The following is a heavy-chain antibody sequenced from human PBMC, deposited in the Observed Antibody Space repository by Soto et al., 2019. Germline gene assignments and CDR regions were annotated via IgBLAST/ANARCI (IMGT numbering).Heavy chain of an antibody. CDR3: ARDYYGSGNLDH. D-gene: IGHD3-10*01. Sequence: QVQLQESGPGLVKPSETLSLTCTVSGGSISSYYWSWIRQPAGKGLEWIGRIYTSGSTNYNPSLQSRATMSVDTSKNLFSLKLSSVTAADTAVYYSARDYYGSGNLDHWGQGTLVTVSS. V-gene: IGHV4-4*07. CDR2: IYTSGST. J-gene: IGHJ4*02. CDR1: GGSISSYY.